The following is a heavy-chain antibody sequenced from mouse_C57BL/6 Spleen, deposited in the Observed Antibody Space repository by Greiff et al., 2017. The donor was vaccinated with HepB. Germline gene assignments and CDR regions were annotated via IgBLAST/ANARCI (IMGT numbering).Heavy chain of an antibody. V-gene: IGHV1-4*01. D-gene: IGHD3-1*01. CDR2: INPSSGYT. J-gene: IGHJ2*01. Sequence: VQLQESGAELARPGASVKMSCKASGYTFTSYTMHWVKQRPGQGLEWIGYINPSSGYTKYNQKFKDKATLTAAKSSSTAYMQLSSLTSEDSAVYYCARDGLYFDYWGQGTTLTVSS. CDR3: ARDGLYFDY. CDR1: GYTFTSYT.